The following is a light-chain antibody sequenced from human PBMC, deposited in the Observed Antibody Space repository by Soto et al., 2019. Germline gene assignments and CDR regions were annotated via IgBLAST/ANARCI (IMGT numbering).Light chain of an antibody. CDR3: QHYGTAPPRYV. CDR2: GAS. Sequence: DIVLTQSPGTLSLSPGETATLSSRASLIFSSNYLAWYQQKPGQAPRLLIYGASSRATGIPDRFSGSGSGTDFTLTISRVEPEDVAVYYCQHYGTAPPRYVFGQGTKLEIK. CDR1: LIFSSNY. J-gene: IGKJ2*01. V-gene: IGKV3-20*01.